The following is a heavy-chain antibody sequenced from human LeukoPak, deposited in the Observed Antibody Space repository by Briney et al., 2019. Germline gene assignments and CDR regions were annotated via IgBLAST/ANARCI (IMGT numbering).Heavy chain of an antibody. CDR3: AREKTDDYGDYVAFDV. CDR2: VYTSGST. D-gene: IGHD4-17*01. CDR1: NDSISSYY. Sequence: KPSETLSLTCTVSNDSISSYYWSWIRQPAGKGLEWIGRVYTSGSTNYHPSLKSRVTISVDMSKNQFSLRLNSVTAADAAVYYCAREKTDDYGDYVAFDVRGHGTLVTVSS. J-gene: IGHJ3*01. V-gene: IGHV4-4*07.